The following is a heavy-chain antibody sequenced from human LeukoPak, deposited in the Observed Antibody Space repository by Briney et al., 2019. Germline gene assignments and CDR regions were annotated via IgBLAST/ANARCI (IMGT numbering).Heavy chain of an antibody. CDR1: GFTFSSYA. D-gene: IGHD3-10*01. V-gene: IGHV3-30*04. CDR3: ARDGLTMVRGVIAGGYFDY. Sequence: GGSLRLSCTASGFTFSSYAMHWVRQAPGKGLEWVAVISYDGSTKYYADSVKGRFTISRDNSKNTLYLQMNSLRAEDTAVYYCARDGLTMVRGVIAGGYFDYWGQGTLVTVSS. J-gene: IGHJ4*02. CDR2: ISYDGSTK.